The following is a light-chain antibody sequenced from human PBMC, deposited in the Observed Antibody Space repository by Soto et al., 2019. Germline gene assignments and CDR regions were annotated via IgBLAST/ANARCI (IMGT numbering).Light chain of an antibody. CDR2: GAS. CDR3: QQYNNWPPLT. V-gene: IGKV3D-15*01. CDR1: QSVSRN. Sequence: EIVMTQSPATLSVSPGERATLSCRASQSVSRNLAWYQQKPGQAPMLLIYGASTRATGIPARFSGSGSGTEFTLTISSLQSEDCAVYYCQQYNNWPPLTFGGGNKVEIK. J-gene: IGKJ4*01.